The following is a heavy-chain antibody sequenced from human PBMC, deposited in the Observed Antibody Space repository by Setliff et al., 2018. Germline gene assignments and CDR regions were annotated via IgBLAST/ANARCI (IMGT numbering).Heavy chain of an antibody. CDR1: GGAFSNYG. D-gene: IGHD6-19*01. CDR2: IIPILETT. CDR3: ARGKMDVVAVAGKYCVMDV. V-gene: IGHV1-69*11. J-gene: IGHJ6*02. Sequence: GASVKVSCKVSGGAFSNYGLSWVRQAPGQGLVWMGRIIPILETTNYAQNFQGRVSITADESTRTAYMELSSLTFDDTAVYYCARGKMDVVAVAGKYCVMDVWGQGTTVTVSS.